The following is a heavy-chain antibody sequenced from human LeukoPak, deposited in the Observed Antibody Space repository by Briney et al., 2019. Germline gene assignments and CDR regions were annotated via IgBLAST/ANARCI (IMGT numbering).Heavy chain of an antibody. V-gene: IGHV4-39*01. CDR2: IYYSGST. J-gene: IGHJ4*02. D-gene: IGHD6-19*01. Sequence: SETLSLTCTVSGGSISSSSYYWGWIRQPPGKGLEWIGSIYYSGSTYYNPSLKSRVTISVDTSKNQFSLKLSSVTAADTAVYYCARASHKLLQWLVSFDYWGQGTLVTVSS. CDR3: ARASHKLLQWLVSFDY. CDR1: GGSISSSSYY.